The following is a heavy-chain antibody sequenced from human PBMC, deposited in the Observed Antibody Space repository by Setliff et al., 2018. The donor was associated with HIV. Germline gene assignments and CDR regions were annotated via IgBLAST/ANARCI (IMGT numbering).Heavy chain of an antibody. CDR3: ARDPHYFDTSGYYSWFYFDY. CDR1: GDSFSSNSNH. Sequence: SETLSLTCTVSGDSFSSNSNHWGWIRQPPGEGLEWIGNIKYGGTTYYNPSLKSRVSISIDTSKSQFSLKLTSVTAADTAVYFCARDPHYFDTSGYYSWFYFDYWGHGTLVTVSS. CDR2: IKYGGTT. D-gene: IGHD3-22*01. V-gene: IGHV4-39*07. J-gene: IGHJ4*01.